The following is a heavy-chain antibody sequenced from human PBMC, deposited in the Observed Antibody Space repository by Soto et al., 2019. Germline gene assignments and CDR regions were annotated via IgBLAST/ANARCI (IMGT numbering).Heavy chain of an antibody. CDR2: ISPMFHKA. Sequence: QLQLVQSGTEVKKPGSSVTVSCKASGGTFGNYAINWLRQAPGQGLQWMGDISPMFHKANYEQTFQGRVSITADESTNTVYMELSSLRSEATALSYCAREVEVHTTVFGAWGQGPLVTVSS. CDR3: AREVEVHTTVFGA. V-gene: IGHV1-69*01. D-gene: IGHD1-1*01. J-gene: IGHJ5*02. CDR1: GGTFGNYA.